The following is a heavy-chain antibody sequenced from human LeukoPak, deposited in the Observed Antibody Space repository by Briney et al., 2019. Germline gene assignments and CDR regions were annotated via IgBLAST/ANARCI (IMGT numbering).Heavy chain of an antibody. J-gene: IGHJ5*01. CDR2: ISRSSSTI. Sequence: PGGSLRLSCAAAGFTFSSYSMNWVRQAPGKGLEWISYISRSSSTIYHADSVKGRFTISRDNAKNSLYLQMNSLGAEDTAVYYCARDLGLPDSWGQGTLVTVSS. CDR3: ARDLGLPDS. CDR1: GFTFSSYS. V-gene: IGHV3-48*01.